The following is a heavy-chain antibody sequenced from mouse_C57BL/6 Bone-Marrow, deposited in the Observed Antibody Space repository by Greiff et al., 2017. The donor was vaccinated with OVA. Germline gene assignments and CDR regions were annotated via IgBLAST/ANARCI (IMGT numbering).Heavy chain of an antibody. Sequence: EVHLVESGGGLVQPGGSLKLSCAASGFTFSDYYMYWVRQTPEKRLEWVAYISNGGGSTYYPDTVKGRFTISRDNAKNTLYLQMSRLKSEDTAMYYCARKYYFDYWGQGTTLTVSS. J-gene: IGHJ2*01. CDR1: GFTFSDYY. CDR3: ARKYYFDY. CDR2: ISNGGGST. V-gene: IGHV5-12*01.